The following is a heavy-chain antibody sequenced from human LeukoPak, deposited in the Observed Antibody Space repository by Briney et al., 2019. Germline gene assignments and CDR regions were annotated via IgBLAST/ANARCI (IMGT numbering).Heavy chain of an antibody. V-gene: IGHV1-46*01. D-gene: IGHD3-22*01. Sequence: ASVKVSCKASGYTFSNFYMNWVRQATGQGLEWMGILNPSGGSTRYAQKLQGRVTMTRDTSTSTVYMELSSLRSEDTAVYYCARGSSSGAYYFDYWGQGALVTVSS. CDR3: ARGSSSGAYYFDY. CDR1: GYTFSNFY. CDR2: LNPSGGST. J-gene: IGHJ4*02.